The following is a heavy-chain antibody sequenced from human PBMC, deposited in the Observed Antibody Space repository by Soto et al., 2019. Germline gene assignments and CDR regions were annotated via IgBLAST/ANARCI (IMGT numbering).Heavy chain of an antibody. Sequence: GSLRLSCTASGFTFSDSWMTWVRQAPGKGLEWVARIKPDESEKKYADSVKGRFSISRDNAKNSMYLQMDSLRGEDTAVYYCVRGGSNYASWGQGTLVTVSS. CDR3: VRGGSNYAS. CDR2: IKPDESEK. D-gene: IGHD4-4*01. J-gene: IGHJ5*02. V-gene: IGHV3-7*01. CDR1: GFTFSDSW.